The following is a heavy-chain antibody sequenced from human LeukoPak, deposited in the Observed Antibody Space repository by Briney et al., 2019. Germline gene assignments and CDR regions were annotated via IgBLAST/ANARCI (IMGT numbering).Heavy chain of an antibody. CDR3: ARRRFSSALRPFDP. Sequence: ASVKVSCKASGYTFTSYDINWVRQATGQGLEWMGWMNPNSGNTGYAQKFQGRVTMTRNTSISTAYMGLSSVRSEDTAVYYCARRRFSSALRPFDPWGQGTLVTVSS. CDR2: MNPNSGNT. V-gene: IGHV1-8*01. CDR1: GYTFTSYD. D-gene: IGHD6-13*01. J-gene: IGHJ5*02.